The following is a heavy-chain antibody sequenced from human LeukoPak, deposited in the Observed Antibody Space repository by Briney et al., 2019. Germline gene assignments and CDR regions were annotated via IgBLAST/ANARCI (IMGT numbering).Heavy chain of an antibody. D-gene: IGHD5-18*01. V-gene: IGHV3-30*02. CDR2: IRYDGSNK. CDR1: GFTFSSYA. CDR3: AKDKIQLWLLNGRMPWFDP. J-gene: IGHJ5*02. Sequence: GGSLRLSCAASGFTFSSYAMHWVRQAPGKGLEWVAFIRYDGSNKYYADSVKGRFTISRDNSKNTLYLQMNSLRAEDTAVYYCAKDKIQLWLLNGRMPWFDPWGQGTLVTVSS.